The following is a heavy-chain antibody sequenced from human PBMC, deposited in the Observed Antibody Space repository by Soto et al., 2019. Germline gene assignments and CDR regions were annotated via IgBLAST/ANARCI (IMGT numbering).Heavy chain of an antibody. J-gene: IGHJ4*02. CDR3: ATEMIASIVADFFDY. CDR1: GFTFSNYA. CDR2: ITGSGGCT. V-gene: IGHV3-23*01. Sequence: EVQLLESGGGLLQPGGSLRLSCTASGFTFSNYAMTWVRQAPGKGLKWVSTITGSGGCTYYADSVKGRFTISRDNSKNTLYLHMPNLRADDTAVYYCATEMIASIVADFFDYWGQGTLVTVTS. D-gene: IGHD5-12*01.